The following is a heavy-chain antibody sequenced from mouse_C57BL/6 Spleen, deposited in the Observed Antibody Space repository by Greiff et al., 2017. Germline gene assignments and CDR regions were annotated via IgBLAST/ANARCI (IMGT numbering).Heavy chain of an antibody. J-gene: IGHJ3*01. CDR2: ICPRDGST. CDR1: GYTFTSYD. Sequence: QVQLQQSGPELVKPGASVKLSCKASGYTFTSYDINWVKQRPGQGLEWIGWICPRDGSTKYNEKFTGKATLTVDTSSNTAYKEHHRQTSEDSAVYFCARKGMSNYGFAYWGQGTLVTVSA. V-gene: IGHV1-85*01. D-gene: IGHD2-5*01. CDR3: ARKGMSNYGFAY.